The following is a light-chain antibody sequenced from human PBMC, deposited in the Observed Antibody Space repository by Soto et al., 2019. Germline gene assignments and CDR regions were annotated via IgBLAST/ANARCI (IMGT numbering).Light chain of an antibody. CDR2: DVS. CDR1: SSDVGGYNY. CDR3: SSYTSSSTVV. Sequence: QSVLTQPASVSGSPGQSITISCTGTSSDVGGYNYVSWYQQHPGKAPKLMIYDVSNRPSRVSNRFSGSKSGNTASLTIAGLQDEDEADYYCSSYTSSSTVVFGGGTNLTVL. V-gene: IGLV2-14*01. J-gene: IGLJ2*01.